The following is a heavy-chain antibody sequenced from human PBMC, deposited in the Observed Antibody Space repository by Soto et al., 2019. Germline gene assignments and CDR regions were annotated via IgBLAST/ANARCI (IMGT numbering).Heavy chain of an antibody. D-gene: IGHD2-15*01. CDR2: LSDSGSRT. J-gene: IGHJ4*02. V-gene: IGHV3-23*01. CDR1: GFTFSGYD. CDR3: AKDRGGGFDY. Sequence: GGSLRLSCAASGFTFSGYDMNWVRQAPGKGLEWVSRLSDSGSRTYYADSVRGRFTVSRDNSKNTLYLQMNSLRPEDTAIYYCAKDRGGGFDYWGPGSLVTVSS.